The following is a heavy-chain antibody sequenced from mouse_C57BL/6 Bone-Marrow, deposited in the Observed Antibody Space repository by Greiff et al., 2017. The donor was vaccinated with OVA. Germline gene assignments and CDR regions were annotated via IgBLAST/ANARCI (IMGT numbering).Heavy chain of an antibody. V-gene: IGHV1-54*01. D-gene: IGHD2-12*01. CDR1: GYAFTNYL. J-gene: IGHJ3*01. Sequence: LVESGAELVRPGTSVKVSCKASGYAFTNYLIEWVKQRPGQGLEWIGVINPGSGGTNYNEKFKGKATLTADKSSSTAYMQLSSLTSEDSAVYFCAREGIPYSPWFAYWGQGTLVTVSA. CDR3: AREGIPYSPWFAY. CDR2: INPGSGGT.